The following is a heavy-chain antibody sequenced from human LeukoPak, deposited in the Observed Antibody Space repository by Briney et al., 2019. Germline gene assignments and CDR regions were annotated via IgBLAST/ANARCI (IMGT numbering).Heavy chain of an antibody. CDR2: INPNSGGT. V-gene: IGHV1-2*02. Sequence: GASVKVSCKASGYTFTGYYMHWVRQAPGQGLEWMGWINPNSGGTNYAQKFQGRVTMTRDTPISTAYMELSRLRSDDTAVYYCARDVYGSGSYYKPWGQGTLVTVSS. CDR3: ARDVYGSGSYYKP. CDR1: GYTFTGYY. D-gene: IGHD3-10*01. J-gene: IGHJ5*02.